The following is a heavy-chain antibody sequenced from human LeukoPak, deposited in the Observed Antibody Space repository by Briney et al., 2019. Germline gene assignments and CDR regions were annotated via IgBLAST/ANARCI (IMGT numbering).Heavy chain of an antibody. CDR1: GGTFSSYA. V-gene: IGHV1-69*13. Sequence: GASVKVSCKASGGTFSSYAISWVRQAPGQGLEWMGGIIPIFDTANYAQNFQGRVTVTADESTSTAYMELSSLRCEDTAVYYCARKHYPINDFWSGYLYPVNWFDPWGQGTLVTVSS. CDR3: ARKHYPINDFWSGYLYPVNWFDP. CDR2: IIPIFDTA. J-gene: IGHJ5*02. D-gene: IGHD3-3*01.